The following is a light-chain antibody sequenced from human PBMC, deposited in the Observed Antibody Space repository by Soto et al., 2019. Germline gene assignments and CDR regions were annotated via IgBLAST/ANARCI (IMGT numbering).Light chain of an antibody. CDR2: KAS. CDR3: QQYNTWPPIT. J-gene: IGKJ5*01. CDR1: QTISSW. V-gene: IGKV1-5*03. Sequence: DIQMTQSPSTLSGSVGDRVTITFRASQTISSWLAWYQQKPGKAPKLLIYKASTLKSGVPSRFSGSGSGTEFTLTISSLQSEDFAVYYCQQYNTWPPITFGQGTLLEI.